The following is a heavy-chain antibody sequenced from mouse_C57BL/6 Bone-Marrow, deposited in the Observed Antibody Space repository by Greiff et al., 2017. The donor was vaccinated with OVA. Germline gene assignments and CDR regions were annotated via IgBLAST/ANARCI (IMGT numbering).Heavy chain of an antibody. D-gene: IGHD1-1*01. J-gene: IGHJ4*01. CDR3: ARERGYYGSSYPLYAMDY. V-gene: IGHV1-69*01. CDR1: GYTFTSYW. CDR2: IDPSDSYT. Sequence: VQLQQPGAELVMPGASVKLSCKASGYTFTSYWMHWVKQRPGQGLEWIGEIDPSDSYTNYNQKFKGKSTLTVDKSSSTAYMQLSSLTSEDSAVYYCARERGYYGSSYPLYAMDYWGQGTSVTSPQ.